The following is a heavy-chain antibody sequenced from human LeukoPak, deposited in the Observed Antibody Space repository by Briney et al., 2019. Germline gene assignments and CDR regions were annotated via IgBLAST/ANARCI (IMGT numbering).Heavy chain of an antibody. CDR3: ARDTAYKDY. Sequence: ASVTVSCKASGYTFTGYYMHWVRQAPGQGLEWMGIIHPSGGTTNYAQNFQGRVTMTRDTSTSTVYMELSSLRSDDTAVYYCARDTAYKDYWGQGTLVTVSS. CDR1: GYTFTGYY. CDR2: IHPSGGTT. V-gene: IGHV1-46*01. D-gene: IGHD5-24*01. J-gene: IGHJ4*02.